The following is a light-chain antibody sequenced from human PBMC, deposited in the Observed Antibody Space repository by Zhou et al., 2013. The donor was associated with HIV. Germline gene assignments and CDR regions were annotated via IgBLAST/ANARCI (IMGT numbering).Light chain of an antibody. V-gene: IGKV1-5*01. CDR3: QQYDSYSPVT. CDR2: GAS. Sequence: DIQMTQSPSSLSASVGDTVTISCRASQFINSWLAWYQHKQGSAPRPLIFGASTLQRGVPSRFSGSGSGTEFTLTISSLQPDDFATYYCQQYDSYSPVTFGQGTKLEIK. CDR1: QFINSW. J-gene: IGKJ2*01.